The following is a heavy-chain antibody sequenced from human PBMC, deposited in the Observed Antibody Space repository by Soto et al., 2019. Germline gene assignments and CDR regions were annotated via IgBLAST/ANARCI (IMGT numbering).Heavy chain of an antibody. CDR2: IRSKAYGGTT. V-gene: IGHV3-49*03. CDR1: GFTFGDYA. D-gene: IGHD3-3*01. CDR3: TRAKNYDFWSGYDGTEY. J-gene: IGHJ4*02. Sequence: GGSLRLSCTASGFTFGDYAMSWFRQAPGKGLEWVGFIRSKAYGGTTEYAASVKGRFTISRDDSKSIAYLQMNSLKTENTAVYYCTRAKNYDFWSGYDGTEYWGQGIRFTVSS.